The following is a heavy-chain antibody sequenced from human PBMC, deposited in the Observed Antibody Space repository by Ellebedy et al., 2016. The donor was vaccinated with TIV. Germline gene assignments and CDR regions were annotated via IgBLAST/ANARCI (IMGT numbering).Heavy chain of an antibody. J-gene: IGHJ4*02. V-gene: IGHV3-23*01. CDR1: GFTFSSYA. CDR2: ISGSGGST. D-gene: IGHD3-10*01. CDR3: AKDGFRYYYYGSGSYSDY. Sequence: GESLKISXAASGFTFSSYAMSWVRQAPGKGLEWVSAISGSGGSTYYADSVKGRFTISRDNSKNTLYLQMNSLRAEDTAVYYCAKDGFRYYYYGSGSYSDYWGQGTLVTASS.